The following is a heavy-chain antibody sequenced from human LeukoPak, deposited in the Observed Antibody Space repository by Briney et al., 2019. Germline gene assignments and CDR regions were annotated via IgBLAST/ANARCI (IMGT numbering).Heavy chain of an antibody. J-gene: IGHJ4*02. CDR1: GNSISSGDNY. CDR2: IYTSGST. Sequence: PSETLSLTCTVSGNSISSGDNYWSWIRQPAGKGLEWIGRIYTSGSTNYNPSLKSRVTISGDTSKNQCSLRLSSVTAADTAVYYCARASYSYDINGWVPFDYWGQGTLVTVSS. V-gene: IGHV4-61*02. D-gene: IGHD3-22*01. CDR3: ARASYSYDINGWVPFDY.